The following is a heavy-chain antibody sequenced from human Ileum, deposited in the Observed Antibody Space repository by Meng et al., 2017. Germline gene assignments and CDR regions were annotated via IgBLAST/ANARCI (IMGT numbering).Heavy chain of an antibody. CDR2: TYYRSKWYY. CDR1: GDRVSSPTAA. D-gene: IGHD6-19*01. Sequence: QQLGPWLVKPPQTPLPTCVIAGDRVSSPTAAWNWFRQSPSRGLEWLGRTYYRSKWYYEYAVSVKSRISVNPDTSKNQFSLQLNSVTPEDTAVYFCARENSGWFFWGQGALVTVSS. J-gene: IGHJ4*02. CDR3: ARENSGWFF. V-gene: IGHV6-1*01.